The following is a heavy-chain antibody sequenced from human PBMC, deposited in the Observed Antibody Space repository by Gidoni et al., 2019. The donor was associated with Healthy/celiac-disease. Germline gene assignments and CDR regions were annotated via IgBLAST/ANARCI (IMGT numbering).Heavy chain of an antibody. Sequence: EVQLVESGGGVVKPWGSLRLSCAASGFPFSSYRLNWVRQAPGKGLEWVSSISSSSSYIYYADSVKGRFTISRDNAKNSLYLQMNSLRAEDTAVYYCARDSLWYGAFDIWGQGTMVTVSS. J-gene: IGHJ3*02. CDR1: GFPFSSYR. V-gene: IGHV3-21*01. CDR2: ISSSSSYI. D-gene: IGHD6-13*01. CDR3: ARDSLWYGAFDI.